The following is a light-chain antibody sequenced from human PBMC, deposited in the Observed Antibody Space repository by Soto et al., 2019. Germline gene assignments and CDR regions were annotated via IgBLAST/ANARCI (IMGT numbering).Light chain of an antibody. CDR2: DVT. J-gene: IGLJ2*01. V-gene: IGLV2-8*01. CDR1: SSDVGIYNF. CDR3: SSYAGSNNLL. Sequence: QSVLTQPPSASGSPGQSVTSSCTGTSSDVGIYNFVSWYQQHPGKAPQLIIYDVTKRPSGVPDRFSGSKSGNTASLTVSGLQAEDEADYFCSSYAGSNNLLFGGGTKVTVL.